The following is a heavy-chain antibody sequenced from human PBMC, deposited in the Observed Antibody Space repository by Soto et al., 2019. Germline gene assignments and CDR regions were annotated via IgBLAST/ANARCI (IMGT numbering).Heavy chain of an antibody. CDR2: INAGNGNT. J-gene: IGHJ5*02. Sequence: ASVKVSFKASGYTFTSYAMHWVRQAPGQRLEWMGWINAGNGNTKYSQKFQGRVTITRDTSASTAYMEPSSLRSEDTAVYYCSVATITRWFDPWGQGTLVTVSS. D-gene: IGHD5-12*01. V-gene: IGHV1-3*01. CDR1: GYTFTSYA. CDR3: SVATITRWFDP.